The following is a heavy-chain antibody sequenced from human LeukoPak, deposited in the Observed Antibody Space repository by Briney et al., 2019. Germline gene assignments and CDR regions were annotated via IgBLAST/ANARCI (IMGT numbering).Heavy chain of an antibody. D-gene: IGHD3-22*01. V-gene: IGHV1-69*05. CDR3: ASSRYYDRYYFDY. J-gene: IGHJ4*02. CDR2: IIPIFGTA. CDR1: GGTFSSYA. Sequence: ASVKVSCKASGGTFSSYAISWVRQAPGQGLEWMGGIIPIFGTANYAQKFQGRVTITTDESTSTAYMELSSLRSEDTAVYYCASSRYYDRYYFDYWGQGTLVAVSS.